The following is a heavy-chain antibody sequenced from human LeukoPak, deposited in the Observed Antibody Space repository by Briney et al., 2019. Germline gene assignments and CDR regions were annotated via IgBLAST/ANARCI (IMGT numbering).Heavy chain of an antibody. CDR3: ARDRLTSGSYFFDY. V-gene: IGHV3-48*01. D-gene: IGHD1-26*01. Sequence: GGSLRLSCAASAFTFSDYSMNWVRQAPGKGLEWISYISGRSSTIYYADSVRGRFTIPRDNAKNSMYLQMNSLRAEDTAVYYCARDRLTSGSYFFDYWGQGTLVTVSS. CDR2: ISGRSSTI. J-gene: IGHJ4*02. CDR1: AFTFSDYS.